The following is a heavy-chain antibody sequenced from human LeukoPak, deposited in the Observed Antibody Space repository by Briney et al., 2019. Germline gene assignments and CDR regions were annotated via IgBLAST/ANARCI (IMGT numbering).Heavy chain of an antibody. CDR1: GGSFSGYY. D-gene: IGHD2-15*01. CDR3: ARAVRSSRKLDY. CDR2: INHSGST. J-gene: IGHJ4*02. Sequence: PSETLSLTCAVYGGSFSGYYWSWIRQPPGKGLEWIGEINHSGSTNYNPSLKSRVTISVDTSKNQFSLKLSSVTAADTAVYYCARAVRSSRKLDYWDQGTLVTVSS. V-gene: IGHV4-34*01.